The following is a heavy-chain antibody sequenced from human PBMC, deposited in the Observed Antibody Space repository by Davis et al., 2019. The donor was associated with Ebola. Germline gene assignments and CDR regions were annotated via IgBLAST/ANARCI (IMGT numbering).Heavy chain of an antibody. CDR2: ISPYNGKT. Sequence: ASVKVSCKASGYSFTSYGIIWVRQAPGHGLGWLGWISPYNGKTHYAQRLQDRVTVTTDTTTNTAYMELRSLRSDDTAMYYCARGNVGPAHDWGQGTLVTVSS. V-gene: IGHV1-18*01. J-gene: IGHJ4*02. CDR1: GYSFTSYG. CDR3: ARGNVGPAHD. D-gene: IGHD1-26*01.